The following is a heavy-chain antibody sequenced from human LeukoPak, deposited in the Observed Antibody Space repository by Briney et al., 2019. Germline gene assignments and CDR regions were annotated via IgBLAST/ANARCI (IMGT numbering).Heavy chain of an antibody. D-gene: IGHD2/OR15-2a*01. J-gene: IGHJ6*02. CDR1: GGSISSYY. V-gene: IGHV4-59*08. CDR3: ARHTSYYYYGMDV. CDR2: VYYSGST. Sequence: SETLSLTCTVSGGSISSYYWSWIRQPPGKGLESIGDVYYSGSTNYNPSLKSRVTISVDTSKNQFSLNLSSVTAADTAVYYCARHTSYYYYGMDVWGQGTTLTVSS.